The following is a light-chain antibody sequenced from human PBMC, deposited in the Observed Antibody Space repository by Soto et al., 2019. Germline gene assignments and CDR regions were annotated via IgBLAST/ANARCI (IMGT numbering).Light chain of an antibody. Sequence: AIHMTQSPSTLSASVGARVTITCRASQSIRSELGWYQQKPGKAPKLLIYAASSLKSGVPSRFSGSGSGTDFTLTISSLQPEDFATYYCQHNYSYSQAFGQGTKVDNK. CDR1: QSIRSE. V-gene: IGKV1-6*01. J-gene: IGKJ1*01. CDR2: AAS. CDR3: QHNYSYSQA.